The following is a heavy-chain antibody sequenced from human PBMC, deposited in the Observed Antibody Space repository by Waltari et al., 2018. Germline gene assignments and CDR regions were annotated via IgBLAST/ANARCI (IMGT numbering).Heavy chain of an antibody. Sequence: EVQLVESGGGLVQPGGSLRLSCAASGFTFSSYWMSWVRQAPGKGLEWVANIKQDGSEKYYVDSVKGRFTISRDNAKNSLYLQRNSLRAEDTAVYYCARDAITIFGVVTPYYYYYGMDVWGQGTTVTVSS. CDR3: ARDAITIFGVVTPYYYYYGMDV. V-gene: IGHV3-7*01. D-gene: IGHD3-3*01. CDR2: IKQDGSEK. CDR1: GFTFSSYW. J-gene: IGHJ6*02.